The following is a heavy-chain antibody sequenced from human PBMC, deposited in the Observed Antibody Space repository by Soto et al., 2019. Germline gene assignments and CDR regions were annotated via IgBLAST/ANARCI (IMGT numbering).Heavy chain of an antibody. J-gene: IGHJ4*02. CDR1: GGTFSSYA. V-gene: IGHV1-69*01. CDR2: IIPIFGTA. Sequence: QVPLVQSGAEVKKPGSSVKVSCKASGGTFSSYAISWVRQAPGQGLEWMGGIIPIFGTANYAQKFQGRVTITADESTSTAYMELSSLRSEDTAVYYCASTEEDSSTAFQNDYWGQGTLVTVSS. CDR3: ASTEEDSSTAFQNDY. D-gene: IGHD6-19*01.